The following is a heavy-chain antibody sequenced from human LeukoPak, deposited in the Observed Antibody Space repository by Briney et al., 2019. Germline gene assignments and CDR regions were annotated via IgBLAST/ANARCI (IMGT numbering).Heavy chain of an antibody. J-gene: IGHJ5*02. V-gene: IGHV4-31*03. D-gene: IGHD3-10*01. CDR2: IYYSGST. CDR1: GGSISSGGYY. Sequence: SQTLSVTCTVSGGSISSGGYYWSWIRQHPGKGLEWIGYIYYSGSTYYNPSLKSRVTISVDTSKNQFSLKLSSVTAADTAVYYCARQVAAVRGVIKGWFDPWGQGALVTVSS. CDR3: ARQVAAVRGVIKGWFDP.